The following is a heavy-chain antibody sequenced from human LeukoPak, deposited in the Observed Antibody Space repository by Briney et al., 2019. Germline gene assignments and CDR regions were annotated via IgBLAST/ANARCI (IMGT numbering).Heavy chain of an antibody. CDR3: AELGITMIGGV. CDR2: ISGSGDST. J-gene: IGHJ6*04. CDR1: GFTFSSYD. V-gene: IGHV3-23*01. D-gene: IGHD3-10*02. Sequence: PGGSLRLSCAASGFTFSSYDMSWVRQASGKGLEWVSAISGSGDSTYYADSVKGRFTISRDNSKNTLYLQMNSLRAEDTAVYYCAELGITMIGGVWGKGTTVTISS.